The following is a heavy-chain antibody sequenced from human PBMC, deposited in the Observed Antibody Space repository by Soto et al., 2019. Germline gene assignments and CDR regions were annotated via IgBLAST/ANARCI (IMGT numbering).Heavy chain of an antibody. D-gene: IGHD2-2*01. J-gene: IGHJ6*02. CDR3: AKDREPAAPLTRSGMDV. Sequence: GGSLRLSCAASGFTFSSYGMHWVRQAPGKGLEWVAVISYDGSNKYYADSVKGRFTISRDNSKNTLYLQMNSLRAEDTAVYYCAKDREPAAPLTRSGMDVWGQGTTVTVSS. CDR1: GFTFSSYG. CDR2: ISYDGSNK. V-gene: IGHV3-30*18.